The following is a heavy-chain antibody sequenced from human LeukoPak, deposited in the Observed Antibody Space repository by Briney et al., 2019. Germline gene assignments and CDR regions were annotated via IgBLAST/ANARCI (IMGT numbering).Heavy chain of an antibody. D-gene: IGHD3-22*01. CDR1: GFSFSTYN. J-gene: IGHJ4*02. CDR3: FGGSGYNSDY. V-gene: IGHV3-21*04. Sequence: GGSLRLSCATSGFSFSTYNMNWVRQAPGKGLEWVSSVSSSSSYIYYSDSVKGRFTISRDNSKNTLYLQMNSLRAEDTALYSCFGGSGYNSDYWGQGTLVTVSP. CDR2: VSSSSSYI.